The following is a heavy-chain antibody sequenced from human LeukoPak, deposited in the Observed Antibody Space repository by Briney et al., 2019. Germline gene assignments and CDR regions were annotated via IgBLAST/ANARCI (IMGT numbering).Heavy chain of an antibody. V-gene: IGHV3-30-3*01. Sequence: GGSLRLSCAVSGFTFSSYAMHWARQAPGKGLEWVAVISYDGSNKYYADSVKGRFTISRDNSKNTLYLQMNSLRAEDTAVYYCARAQWLAFDYWGQGTLVTVSS. CDR3: ARAQWLAFDY. CDR1: GFTFSSYA. J-gene: IGHJ4*02. CDR2: ISYDGSNK. D-gene: IGHD6-19*01.